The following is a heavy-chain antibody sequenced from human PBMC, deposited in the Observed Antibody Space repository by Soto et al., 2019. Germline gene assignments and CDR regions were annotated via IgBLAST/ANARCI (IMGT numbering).Heavy chain of an antibody. V-gene: IGHV4-31*03. CDR2: LFYSGTT. J-gene: IGHJ4*02. CDR3: ARALRVATFSS. CDR1: GDSISGGAYY. D-gene: IGHD5-12*01. Sequence: SATLSLTCNVSGDSISGGAYYWTWIRQRPWKFPEWIGFLFYSGTTYYNPSLKSRVTISGDTSKNQFSLRLTSVTAADTAVYFCARALRVATFSSWGQGVLVTVSS.